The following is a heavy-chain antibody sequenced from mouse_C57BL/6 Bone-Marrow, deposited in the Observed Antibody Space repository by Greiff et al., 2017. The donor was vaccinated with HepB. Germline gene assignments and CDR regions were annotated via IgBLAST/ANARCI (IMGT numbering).Heavy chain of an antibody. V-gene: IGHV1-82*01. Sequence: QVQLQQSGPELVKPGASVKISCKASGYAFSSSWMNWVKQRPGKGLEWIGRIYPGDGDTNYNGKFKGKATLTADKSSSTAYMQLSSLTSEDSAVYFCARDLLWSYYFDYWGQGTTLTVSS. CDR2: IYPGDGDT. J-gene: IGHJ2*01. CDR3: ARDLLWSYYFDY. D-gene: IGHD2-1*01. CDR1: GYAFSSSW.